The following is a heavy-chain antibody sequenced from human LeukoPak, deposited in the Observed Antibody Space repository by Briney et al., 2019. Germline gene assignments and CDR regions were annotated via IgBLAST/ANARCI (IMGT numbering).Heavy chain of an antibody. Sequence: PGGSLRLSCAASGFTFTTYGMNWVRQAPGKGLEWISTISNSGSSTCYADSVKGRFTISRDNSKNTLYLQMNSLRVEDTAVYYCARGGSSGSTGDYWGQGTLVTVSS. CDR3: ARGGSSGSTGDY. CDR1: GFTFTTYG. CDR2: ISNSGSST. V-gene: IGHV3-23*01. D-gene: IGHD6-19*01. J-gene: IGHJ4*02.